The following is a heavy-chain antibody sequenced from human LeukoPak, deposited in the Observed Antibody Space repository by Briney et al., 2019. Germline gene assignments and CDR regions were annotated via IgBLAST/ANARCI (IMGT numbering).Heavy chain of an antibody. CDR1: GFTFINAW. Sequence: PGGSLRLSCAASGFTFINAWMTWVRQAPGKGLEWVGHIKSITDGGTTDFAAPVKGRFTISRDDLKNTLYLQMNSLKTEDTAVYFCTTGKDFYNYYFYYYMDVWGKGTTVTASS. CDR2: IKSITDGGTT. J-gene: IGHJ6*03. V-gene: IGHV3-15*01. CDR3: TTGKDFYNYYFYYYMDV. D-gene: IGHD1-1*01.